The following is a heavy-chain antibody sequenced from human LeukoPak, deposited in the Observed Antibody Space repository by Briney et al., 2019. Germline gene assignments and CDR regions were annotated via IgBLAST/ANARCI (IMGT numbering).Heavy chain of an antibody. CDR3: ARGRFGSPPGCFDS. CDR2: IYYDANI. CDR1: GDSLRDYY. J-gene: IGHJ5*01. D-gene: IGHD3-10*01. Sequence: SETLSLTCTVSGDSLRDYYWNWIRQTPEKGLEWIGYIYYDANIRSNPSLKSRVTLSVDTSRNQFSLNLTSVTAADSAVYFCARGRFGSPPGCFDSWGQGTLVTVSP. V-gene: IGHV4-59*01.